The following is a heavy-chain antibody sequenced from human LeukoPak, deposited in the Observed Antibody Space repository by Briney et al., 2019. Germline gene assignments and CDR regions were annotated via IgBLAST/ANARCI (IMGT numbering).Heavy chain of an antibody. Sequence: SETLSLTCTVSGGSISSGGYYWSWIRQHPGKGLEWIRYIYYSGSTYYNPSLKSRVTISVDTSKNQFSLKLSSVTAADTAVYYCARGPPQYYDILTGYSPYGWFDPWGQRTLVTVSS. CDR3: ARGPPQYYDILTGYSPYGWFDP. D-gene: IGHD3-9*01. V-gene: IGHV4-31*03. CDR2: IYYSGST. CDR1: GGSISSGGYY. J-gene: IGHJ5*02.